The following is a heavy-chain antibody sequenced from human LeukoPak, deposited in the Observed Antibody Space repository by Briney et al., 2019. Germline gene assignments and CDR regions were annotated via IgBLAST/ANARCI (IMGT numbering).Heavy chain of an antibody. CDR1: GDSISSGDYY. V-gene: IGHV4-61*02. Sequence: SQTLSLTCTVSGDSISSGDYYWSWIRQPAGKGLEWIGRISSSGSTNYNPSLKSRVTISVDTSKNQFSLKLSSVTAADTAVYYCAREPDRRLATYYFDYWGQGTLVTVSS. J-gene: IGHJ4*02. CDR3: AREPDRRLATYYFDY. CDR2: ISSSGST. D-gene: IGHD6-19*01.